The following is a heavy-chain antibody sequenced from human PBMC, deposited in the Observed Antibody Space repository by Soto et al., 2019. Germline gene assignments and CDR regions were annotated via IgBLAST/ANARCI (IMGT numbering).Heavy chain of an antibody. J-gene: IGHJ4*02. V-gene: IGHV3-23*01. CDR3: AKELLRLGESLERYFDY. CDR1: GFTFSTYA. D-gene: IGHD3-10*01. Sequence: EVQLLESGGDLVQPGGSLRLSCAASGFTFSTYAMSWVRQAPGKGLEWVSAISGSGSSRYYADSAKGRFTISRDNSKNTLFLQLNSLRAEDTDVYYCAKELLRLGESLERYFDYWGRGTLVTVCS. CDR2: ISGSGSSR.